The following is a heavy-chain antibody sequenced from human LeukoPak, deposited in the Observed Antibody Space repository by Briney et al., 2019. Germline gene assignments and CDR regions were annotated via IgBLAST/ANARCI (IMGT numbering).Heavy chain of an antibody. V-gene: IGHV1-2*02. CDR2: INPHSGGT. CDR3: AREYYDILTGSLDY. Sequence: ASVKVSCKPSGYRFTGYYIHWVRQAPGQGLDWMGWINPHSGGTKFAQKCQGRVTMTKDTSISTAYMEVSRLRSDDAAVYDCAREYYDILTGSLDYWGQGTLVTVSS. J-gene: IGHJ4*02. CDR1: GYRFTGYY. D-gene: IGHD3-9*01.